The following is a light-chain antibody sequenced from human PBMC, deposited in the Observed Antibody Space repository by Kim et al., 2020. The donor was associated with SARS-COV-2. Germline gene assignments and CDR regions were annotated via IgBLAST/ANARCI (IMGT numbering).Light chain of an antibody. CDR2: LNSDGSH. V-gene: IGLV4-69*01. CDR3: QTWGTGFWV. Sequence: ASVKLTGTLGSGHSKYAIAWHQQQPQKGPRYLMKLNSDGSHNKGDGIPDRFSGSSSGAERYLIISSLQSEDEADYYCQTWGTGFWVFGGGTKVTVL. J-gene: IGLJ3*02. CDR1: SGHSKYA.